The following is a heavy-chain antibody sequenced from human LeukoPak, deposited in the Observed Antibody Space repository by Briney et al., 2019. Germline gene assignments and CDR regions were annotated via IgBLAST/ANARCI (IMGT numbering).Heavy chain of an antibody. CDR3: ARNPRSLFGESHFDY. CDR1: GYTFTGYY. J-gene: IGHJ4*02. CDR2: IKPNNGGT. D-gene: IGHD3-10*02. Sequence: GASVKVSCKASGYTFTGYYMHWVRQAPGQGLEWMGWIKPNNGGTNYAQKFQGRVTMTRDTSISTAYMELSRLRSDDTAVYYCARNPRSLFGESHFDYWGQGTLVTVSS. V-gene: IGHV1-2*02.